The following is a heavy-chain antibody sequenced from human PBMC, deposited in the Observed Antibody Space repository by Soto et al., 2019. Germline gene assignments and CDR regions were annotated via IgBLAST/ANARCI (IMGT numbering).Heavy chain of an antibody. V-gene: IGHV3-23*01. Sequence: VQLLESGGGLVQPGGSLRLSCAASGFTFSSYAMSWVRQAPGKGLEWVSAISGSGGSTYYADSVKGRFTISRDNSKNTLYLQMNSLRAEDTAVYYCAKDNIAVAGTSEWFDPWGQGTLVTVSS. CDR3: AKDNIAVAGTSEWFDP. CDR1: GFTFSSYA. D-gene: IGHD6-19*01. J-gene: IGHJ5*02. CDR2: ISGSGGST.